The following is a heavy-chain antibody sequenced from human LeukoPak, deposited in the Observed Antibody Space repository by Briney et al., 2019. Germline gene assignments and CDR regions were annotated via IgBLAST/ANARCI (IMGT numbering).Heavy chain of an antibody. CDR3: ARDEGYSSSWDYYYYMDV. J-gene: IGHJ6*03. CDR1: GFTFSSYE. Sequence: GGSLRLSCAASGFTFSSYEMNWVRQAPGKGLEWVSYIRSSGSTIYYADSVKGRFTISRDNAKNSLYLQMNSLRAEDTAVYYCARDEGYSSSWDYYYYMDVWGKGTTVTVSS. CDR2: IRSSGSTI. D-gene: IGHD6-6*01. V-gene: IGHV3-48*03.